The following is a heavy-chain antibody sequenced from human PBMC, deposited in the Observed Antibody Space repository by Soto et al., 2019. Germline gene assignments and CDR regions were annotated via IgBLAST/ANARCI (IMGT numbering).Heavy chain of an antibody. Sequence: QVQVVESGGGLVKPGGSLRLSCAASGFTFIDYYMNWIRQAPGKGLEWVSYISSSSDYTKYADSVKGRFTISRDNAKSSLYLQMNSLRAEDTAVYYCARGGVRGTTSRGQVYNWGQGTLVTVSS. J-gene: IGHJ4*02. V-gene: IGHV3-11*06. CDR3: ARGGVRGTTSRGQVYN. D-gene: IGHD1-7*01. CDR2: ISSSSDYT. CDR1: GFTFIDYY.